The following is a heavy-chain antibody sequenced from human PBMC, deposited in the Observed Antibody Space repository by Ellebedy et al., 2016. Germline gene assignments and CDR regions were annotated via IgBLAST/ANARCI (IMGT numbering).Heavy chain of an antibody. CDR3: AREQEGLFGVVIIMEGLAHGYNGLDV. J-gene: IGHJ6*02. Sequence: GGSLRLSCAASGFSFSDYGVHWVRQAPGKGLEWVALMSYEGSNKYYADSVKGRFTISKDNSKNTVYLQMNSLRAEDTAAYYCAREQEGLFGVVIIMEGLAHGYNGLDVWGQGTTVTVSS. D-gene: IGHD3-3*01. CDR1: GFSFSDYG. CDR2: MSYEGSNK. V-gene: IGHV3-30-3*01.